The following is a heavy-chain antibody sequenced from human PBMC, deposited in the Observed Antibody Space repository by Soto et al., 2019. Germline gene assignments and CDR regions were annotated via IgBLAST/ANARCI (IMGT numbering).Heavy chain of an antibody. V-gene: IGHV6-1*01. CDR2: TYYRSKWYN. Sequence: HTLSLTCAISGDSVSSNSAAWNWIRQSPSRGLEWLGRTYYRSKWYNDYAVSVKSRITINPDTSKNQFSLQLNSVTPEDTAVYYCARGFSRSWGPYYYYYDMDVWGQGTPVTVS. CDR3: ARGFSRSWGPYYYYYDMDV. D-gene: IGHD6-13*01. J-gene: IGHJ6*02. CDR1: GDSVSSNSAA.